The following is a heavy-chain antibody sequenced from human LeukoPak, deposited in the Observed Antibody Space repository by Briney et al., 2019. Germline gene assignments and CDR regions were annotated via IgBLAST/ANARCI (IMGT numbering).Heavy chain of an antibody. CDR1: GGSFSPYY. CDR3: ARHFTYYYDSSGYPRDAFDI. Sequence: PSETLSLTCAVYGGSFSPYYWSWIRQSPGKGLVWIGYIYYSGSTNYNPSLKSRVTISVDMSGNQFFLRLSSVTAADTALYYCARHFTYYYDSSGYPRDAFDIWGQGTMVTVSS. CDR2: IYYSGST. J-gene: IGHJ3*02. D-gene: IGHD3-22*01. V-gene: IGHV4-59*08.